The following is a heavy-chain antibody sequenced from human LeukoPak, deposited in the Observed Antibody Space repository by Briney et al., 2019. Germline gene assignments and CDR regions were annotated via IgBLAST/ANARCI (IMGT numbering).Heavy chain of an antibody. Sequence: GGSLRLSCAASGFTFDDYAMHWVRQAPGKGLEWVSGISWNSGSIGYADSVKGRFTISRDNAKNSLYLQMNSLRAEDTALYYCAKDMNYYGSGSYPWYFDYWGQGTLVTVSS. CDR1: GFTFDDYA. J-gene: IGHJ4*02. CDR2: ISWNSGSI. D-gene: IGHD3-10*01. V-gene: IGHV3-9*01. CDR3: AKDMNYYGSGSYPWYFDY.